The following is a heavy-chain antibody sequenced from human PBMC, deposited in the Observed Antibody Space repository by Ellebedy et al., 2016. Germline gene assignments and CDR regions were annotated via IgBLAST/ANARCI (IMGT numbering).Heavy chain of an antibody. CDR3: ANFGPGSYYNLRYYGMDA. CDR1: GFTFGVYG. CDR2: IAADRGKK. V-gene: IGHV3-23*01. D-gene: IGHD3-10*01. Sequence: GESLKISXAASGFTFGVYGLAWVRQAPGKGLEWIAAIAADRGKKFYADSVTGRFNISRDNSKNTLHLQMSSLRVEDTAIYYCANFGPGSYYNLRYYGMDAWGQGTTVTVSS. J-gene: IGHJ6*02.